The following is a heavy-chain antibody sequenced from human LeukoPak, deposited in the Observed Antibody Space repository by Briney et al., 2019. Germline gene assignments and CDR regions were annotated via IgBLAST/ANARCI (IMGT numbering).Heavy chain of an antibody. CDR3: ARVSHYYDSSGYYYVRAFDI. V-gene: IGHV4-4*07. D-gene: IGHD3-22*01. Sequence: SETLSLTCTVSGGSISSYYWSGIRQPAGKGLEWIGRTSTSGSTNYNPSLKSRVTMSVDTSNNQFSLKLSSVTAADTAVYYCARVSHYYDSSGYYYVRAFDIWGQGTMVTVSS. CDR1: GGSISSYY. J-gene: IGHJ3*02. CDR2: TSTSGST.